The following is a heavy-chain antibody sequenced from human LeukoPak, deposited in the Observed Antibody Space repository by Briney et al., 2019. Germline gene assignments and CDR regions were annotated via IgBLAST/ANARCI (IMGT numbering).Heavy chain of an antibody. Sequence: SETLSLTCTVSGYSISSGYYWGWIRQPPGKGLEWIGSIYHSGSTYYNPSLKSRVTISVDTSKNQFSLKLSSVTAADTAVYYCASNSPNDFWSGYRDYWGQGTLVTVPS. CDR2: IYHSGST. V-gene: IGHV4-38-2*02. CDR3: ASNSPNDFWSGYRDY. CDR1: GYSISSGYY. J-gene: IGHJ4*02. D-gene: IGHD3-3*01.